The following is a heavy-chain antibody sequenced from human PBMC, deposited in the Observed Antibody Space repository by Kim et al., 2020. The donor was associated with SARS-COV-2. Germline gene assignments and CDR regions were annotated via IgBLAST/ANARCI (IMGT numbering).Heavy chain of an antibody. Sequence: GGSLRLSCAASGFTFSDYYMSWIRQAPGKGLEWVAYISSSCSTIYYADSVKGRFTISRDNAKNSLYLQMNSLRAEDTAVYYCARGNHYDIAENDCWGQGTLVTVSS. CDR1: GFTFSDYY. V-gene: IGHV3-11*01. D-gene: IGHD3-9*01. CDR3: ARGNHYDIAENDC. J-gene: IGHJ4*02. CDR2: ISSSCSTI.